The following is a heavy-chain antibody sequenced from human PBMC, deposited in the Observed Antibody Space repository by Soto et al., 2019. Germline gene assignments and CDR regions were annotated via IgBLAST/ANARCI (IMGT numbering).Heavy chain of an antibody. Sequence: SETLSLTCAVYCGSFSGYYWSWIRQPPGKGLEWIGEINHSGSTNYNPSLKSRVTISVDTYKNQFSLKLRSVTAADTAVYYCARTSPGAGYYNYYYYGMDGWGQGNTVTVSS. CDR2: INHSGST. V-gene: IGHV4-34*01. J-gene: IGHJ6*02. D-gene: IGHD3-9*01. CDR1: CGSFSGYY. CDR3: ARTSPGAGYYNYYYYGMDG.